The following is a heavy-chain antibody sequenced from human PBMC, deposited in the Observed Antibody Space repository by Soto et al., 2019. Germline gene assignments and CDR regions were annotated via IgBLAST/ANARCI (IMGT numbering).Heavy chain of an antibody. CDR3: ARAKRDFWSGYYFDY. CDR1: GGSFSGYY. Sequence: SETLSLTCAVYGGSFSGYYWSWIRQPPGKGLEWIGEINHSGSTNYNPSLKSRVTISVDTSKNQFSLKLSSVTAADTAVYYCARAKRDFWSGYYFDYWGQGTLVTVSS. J-gene: IGHJ4*02. CDR2: INHSGST. V-gene: IGHV4-34*01. D-gene: IGHD3-3*01.